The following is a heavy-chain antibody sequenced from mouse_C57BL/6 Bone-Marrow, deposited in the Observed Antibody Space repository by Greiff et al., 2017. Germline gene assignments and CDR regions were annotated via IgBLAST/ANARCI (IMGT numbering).Heavy chain of an antibody. D-gene: IGHD1-1*01. CDR1: GFTFSSYT. CDR3: EKPPYGSSSERAMDY. Sequence: EVKLVESGGGLVKPGGSLKLSCAASGFTFSSYTMSWVRQTPEKRLEWVATISGGGGNTYYPDSVKGRFTISRDNAKNTLYLQMSSLRSEDTALYYCEKPPYGSSSERAMDYWGQGPQSPSPQ. CDR2: ISGGGGNT. J-gene: IGHJ4*01. V-gene: IGHV5-9*01.